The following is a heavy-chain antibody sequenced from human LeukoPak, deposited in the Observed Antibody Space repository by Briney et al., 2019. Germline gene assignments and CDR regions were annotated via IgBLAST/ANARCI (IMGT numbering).Heavy chain of an antibody. CDR1: GFTFSSYG. V-gene: IGHV3-23*01. CDR2: ISGSGGST. CDR3: ARASSSWYYFDY. J-gene: IGHJ4*02. D-gene: IGHD6-13*01. Sequence: PGGSLRLSCAASGFTFSSYGMSWVRQAPGKGVEWVSAISGSGGSTYYADSVKGRFTISRDNSKNTLYLQMNSLRAEDTAVYYCARASSSWYYFDYWGQGTLVTVSS.